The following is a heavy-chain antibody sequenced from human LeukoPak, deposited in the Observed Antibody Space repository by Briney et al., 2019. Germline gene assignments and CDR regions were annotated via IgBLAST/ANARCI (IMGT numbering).Heavy chain of an antibody. CDR1: GGSISSGGYC. D-gene: IGHD2-2*01. Sequence: SETLSLTCTVSGGSISSGGYCWSWIRQLPGKGLEWLGVIHYSGITYYNPSLKSRVTISVDTSKNQFSLKLSSVTAADTAVYYCAREQAVVVPAAVNYYYYYMDVWGKGTTVTVSS. CDR3: AREQAVVVPAAVNYYYYYMDV. J-gene: IGHJ6*03. CDR2: IHYSGIT. V-gene: IGHV4-31*03.